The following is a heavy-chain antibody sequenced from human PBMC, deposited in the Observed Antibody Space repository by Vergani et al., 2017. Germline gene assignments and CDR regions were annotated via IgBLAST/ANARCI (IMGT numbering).Heavy chain of an antibody. V-gene: IGHV1-2*02. CDR2: INPNSGGT. Sequence: QVQLVQSGAEVKKPGASVEVSCKASGYTFTGYYMHWVRQAPGQGLEWMGWINPNSGGTNYAQKFQGRVTMTRDTSISTAYMELSRLRSDDTAVYYCARGHLTMVRGHYYMDVWGKGTTVTVSS. J-gene: IGHJ6*03. CDR1: GYTFTGYY. D-gene: IGHD3-10*01. CDR3: ARGHLTMVRGHYYMDV.